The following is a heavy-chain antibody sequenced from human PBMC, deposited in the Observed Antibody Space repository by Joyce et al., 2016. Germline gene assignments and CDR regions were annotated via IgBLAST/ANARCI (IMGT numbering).Heavy chain of an antibody. V-gene: IGHV1-3*01. Sequence: QVELVQSGAAVKKPGASATVSCKASGYTFHEHELHWVRQAPGQRLEWMGWISAGNVNPKYSQKFQGRVTMTRDISANTAYLDLTSRTSEDTAIYYCARDRSGWIDYWGQGSLVIVSS. CDR3: ARDRSGWIDY. J-gene: IGHJ4*02. D-gene: IGHD6-19*01. CDR2: ISAGNVNP. CDR1: GYTFHEHE.